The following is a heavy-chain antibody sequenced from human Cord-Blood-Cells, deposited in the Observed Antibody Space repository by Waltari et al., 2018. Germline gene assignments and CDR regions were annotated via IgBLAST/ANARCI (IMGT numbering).Heavy chain of an antibody. CDR3: ARGRGITGTTDY. CDR1: GFTFSSYG. Sequence: QVQLVESGGGVAQPGRSLSLSCAASGFTFSSYGMHWVRQDPGTGLEWVAVIWYDGSNKYYADSVKGRFTISRDNSKNTLYLQMNSVRAEDTAVYYCARGRGITGTTDYWGQGTLVTVSS. V-gene: IGHV3-33*01. J-gene: IGHJ4*02. D-gene: IGHD1-7*01. CDR2: IWYDGSNK.